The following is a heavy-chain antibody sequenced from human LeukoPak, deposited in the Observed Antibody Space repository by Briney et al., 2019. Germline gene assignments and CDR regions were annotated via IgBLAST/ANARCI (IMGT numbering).Heavy chain of an antibody. CDR2: INPTGGTT. J-gene: IGHJ4*02. CDR1: GYIFISYY. CDR3: ARGSGGSDLDD. Sequence: GASVKVSCKASGYIFISYYMHWVRQAPGQGLEWMGIINPTGGTTSYAQKFQGRVTMTRDTSTSTVYMELSSLRYEDTAVYYCARGSGGSDLDDWGQGSLATVSS. D-gene: IGHD3-10*01. V-gene: IGHV1-46*01.